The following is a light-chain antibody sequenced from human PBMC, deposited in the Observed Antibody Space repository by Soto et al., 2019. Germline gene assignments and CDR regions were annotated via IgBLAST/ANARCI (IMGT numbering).Light chain of an antibody. Sequence: VLTQSPGTLSFSQAERATLSCRASQSVVSSYLAWYQKQPGQAPRLLIYGASSRATGIPDRFSGSGSGTDFTLTISRLEPEDLAVYYCQQYDRLPLTFGQGTKVDIK. CDR2: GAS. CDR1: QSVVSSY. CDR3: QQYDRLPLT. J-gene: IGKJ1*01. V-gene: IGKV3-20*01.